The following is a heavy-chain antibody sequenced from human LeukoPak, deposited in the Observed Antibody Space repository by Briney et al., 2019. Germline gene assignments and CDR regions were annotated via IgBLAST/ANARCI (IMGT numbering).Heavy chain of an antibody. Sequence: PGGSLRLSCAASGFTFSSYSMNWVRPAPGKGLEWVSSISSSSSYIYYADSVKGRFTISRDNAKNSLYLQMNSLRAEDTAVYYCARSQTRWLQSTYWGQGTLVTVSS. J-gene: IGHJ4*02. V-gene: IGHV3-21*01. CDR1: GFTFSSYS. D-gene: IGHD5-24*01. CDR3: ARSQTRWLQSTY. CDR2: ISSSSSYI.